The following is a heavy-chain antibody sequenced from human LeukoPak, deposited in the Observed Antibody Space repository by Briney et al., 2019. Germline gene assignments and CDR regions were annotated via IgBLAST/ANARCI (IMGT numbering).Heavy chain of an antibody. CDR1: GFTFSSDW. J-gene: IGHJ6*02. V-gene: IGHV3-74*01. CDR3: ASADPAGYYYGMDV. D-gene: IGHD1-14*01. CDR2: INSDGSST. Sequence: GGSLRLSCAASGFTFSSDWMHWVRQAPGKGLVWVSRINSDGSSTSYADSVKGRFTISRDNAKNTLYLQMNSLRAEDTAVYYCASADPAGYYYGMDVWGQGTTVTVSS.